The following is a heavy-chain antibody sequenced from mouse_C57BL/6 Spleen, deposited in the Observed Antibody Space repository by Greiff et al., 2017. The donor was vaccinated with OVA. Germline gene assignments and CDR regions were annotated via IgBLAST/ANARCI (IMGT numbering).Heavy chain of an antibody. CDR1: GYSITSGYY. Sequence: DVKLQESGPGLVKPSQSLSLTCSVTGYSITSGYYWNWIRQFPGNKLEWMGYISYDGSNNYNPSLKNRISITRDTSKNQFFLKLNSVTTEDTATYYCARDYGYDDGGDYFDYWGQGTTLTVSS. CDR2: ISYDGSN. J-gene: IGHJ2*01. CDR3: ARDYGYDDGGDYFDY. V-gene: IGHV3-6*01. D-gene: IGHD2-2*01.